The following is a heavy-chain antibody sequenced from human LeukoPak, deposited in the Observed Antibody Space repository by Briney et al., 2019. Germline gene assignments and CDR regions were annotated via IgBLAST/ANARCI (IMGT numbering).Heavy chain of an antibody. J-gene: IGHJ6*03. V-gene: IGHV4-39*07. Sequence: SETLSLTCTVSGGSISSSSYYWGWIRQPPGKGLEWIGSIYYSGSTYYNPSLKSRVTISVDTSKNQFSLKLSSVTAADTAVYYCARDNKNYYGSGSSYYYYYYMDVWGKGTTVTISS. CDR3: ARDNKNYYGSGSSYYYYYYMDV. CDR1: GGSISSSSYY. D-gene: IGHD3-10*01. CDR2: IYYSGST.